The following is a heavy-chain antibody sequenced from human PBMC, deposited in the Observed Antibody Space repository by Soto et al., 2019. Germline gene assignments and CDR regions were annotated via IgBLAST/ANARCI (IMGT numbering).Heavy chain of an antibody. D-gene: IGHD3-22*01. CDR1: GYTFTAYY. V-gene: IGHV1-2*02. Sequence: QVQLVQSGAEVKKSGASVKVSCKASGYTFTAYYMHWLRQAPGQGLEWMGWINPNSGGTKYAQKFQGRVTMTNDTSISRAYMELSRLGSDDTAVYYCARGDFDSSANYYAGWFDPWGQGTLVTVSS. J-gene: IGHJ5*02. CDR2: INPNSGGT. CDR3: ARGDFDSSANYYAGWFDP.